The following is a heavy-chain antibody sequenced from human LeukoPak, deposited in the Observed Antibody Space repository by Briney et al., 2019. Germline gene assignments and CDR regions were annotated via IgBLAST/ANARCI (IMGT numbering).Heavy chain of an antibody. J-gene: IGHJ4*02. CDR1: GFTFSGSA. CDR3: TRRGSSGSFPLDY. V-gene: IGHV3-73*01. Sequence: GGSLRLSCAASGFTFSGSAMHWVRQASGKGLEWVGRIRSKANSYATAYAASVKGRFTISRDDSKNTAYLQMNSLKTEDTAVYYCTRRGSSGSFPLDYWGQGTLVTVSS. D-gene: IGHD1-26*01. CDR2: IRSKANSYAT.